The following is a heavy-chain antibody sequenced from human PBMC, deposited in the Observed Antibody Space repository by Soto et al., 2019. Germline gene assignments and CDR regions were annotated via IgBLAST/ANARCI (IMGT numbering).Heavy chain of an antibody. V-gene: IGHV4-4*07. CDR2: IFSSGST. Sequence: SETLSLTCTVSGGSITDYSWVWIRQPAGKGLEWIGRIFSSGSTNYNPSLKGRITMSLDTSKNQFSPKLNSATATDTAVYFCARDQGVVVTADNWFDPWGQGILVTVS. J-gene: IGHJ5*02. CDR1: GGSITDYS. D-gene: IGHD2-21*02. CDR3: ARDQGVVVTADNWFDP.